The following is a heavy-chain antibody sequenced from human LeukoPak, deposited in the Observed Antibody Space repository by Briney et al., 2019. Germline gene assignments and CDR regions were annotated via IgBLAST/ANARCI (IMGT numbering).Heavy chain of an antibody. CDR2: MNPNSGDT. J-gene: IGHJ6*02. CDR3: ATVASFHDSSVPYGMDV. Sequence: GASVKVSCKASGYTFTTYDISWVRQAPGQGLEWMGWMNPNSGDTAYAQKFQGRVAMTRDTSISTAYMELSSLRSEDTAVYYCATVASFHDSSVPYGMDVWGQGTTVTVSS. V-gene: IGHV1-8*01. D-gene: IGHD3-22*01. CDR1: GYTFTTYD.